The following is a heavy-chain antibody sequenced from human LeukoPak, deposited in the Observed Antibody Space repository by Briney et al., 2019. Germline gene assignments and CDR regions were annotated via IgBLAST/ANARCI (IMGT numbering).Heavy chain of an antibody. CDR1: GFTFSSYG. D-gene: IGHD1-26*01. V-gene: IGHV3-23*01. Sequence: GGSLRLSCAASGFTFSSYGMSWVRQAPGKALECVSVISGSGGSTYYADSVKGRFTISRDNSKNTLYLQMNSLRAEDTAVYYCAKLGGSSDYWGQGTLVTVSS. J-gene: IGHJ4*02. CDR3: AKLGGSSDY. CDR2: ISGSGGST.